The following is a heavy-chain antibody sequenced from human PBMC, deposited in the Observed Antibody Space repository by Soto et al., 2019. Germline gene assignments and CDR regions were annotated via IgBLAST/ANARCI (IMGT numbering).Heavy chain of an antibody. CDR3: ARLPYSYSGYDETYFDY. CDR1: GYSITSCYY. CDR2: IYHSGST. D-gene: IGHD5-12*01. Sequence: PSETLSLTCAVSGYSITSCYYWGWIRQPPGKGLEWIGSIYHSGSTYYNPSLKSRVTISVDTPQKLFSLKLSSVTAADTAVYYCARLPYSYSGYDETYFDYWGQGTLVTVSS. V-gene: IGHV4-38-2*01. J-gene: IGHJ4*02.